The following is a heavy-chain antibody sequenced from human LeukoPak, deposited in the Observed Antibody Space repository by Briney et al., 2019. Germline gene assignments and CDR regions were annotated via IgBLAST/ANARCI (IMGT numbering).Heavy chain of an antibody. J-gene: IGHJ4*02. Sequence: GASVKVSCKTSGYTFTSYYMHWVRQAPGQGLEWMGWINPNSGGTDYAQKFQGRVTTTRDTSISTAYLELSRLRSDDTAVYYCARGSNTWIQLCLNYWGQGTLVTVSS. V-gene: IGHV1-2*02. CDR3: ARGSNTWIQLCLNY. D-gene: IGHD5-18*01. CDR2: INPNSGGT. CDR1: GYTFTSYY.